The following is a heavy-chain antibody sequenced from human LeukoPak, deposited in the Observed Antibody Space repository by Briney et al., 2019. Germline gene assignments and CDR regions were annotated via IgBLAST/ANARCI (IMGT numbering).Heavy chain of an antibody. Sequence: SETLSLTCAVYGGSFSGHSWSWIRQAPGKGLEWIGEISHTGTINYNPSLNSRVTISADTSKNQFSLSLSSVTAADTAVYYCARIVGVHFDYWGQGTLVTVSS. CDR3: ARIVGVHFDY. D-gene: IGHD1-26*01. CDR2: ISHTGTI. V-gene: IGHV4-34*01. CDR1: GGSFSGHS. J-gene: IGHJ4*02.